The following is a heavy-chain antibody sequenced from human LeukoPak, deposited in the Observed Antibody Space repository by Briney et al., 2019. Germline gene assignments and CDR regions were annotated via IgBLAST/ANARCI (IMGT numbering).Heavy chain of an antibody. CDR3: ARSYYYGSGTPPRLDY. J-gene: IGHJ4*02. Sequence: GASVKVSCKASGGTFSSYAISWVRQAPGQGLEWMGRIIPILGIANYAQKFQGRVTITADKSTSTAYMELSSLRSEDTAVYYCARSYYYGSGTPPRLDYWGQGTLVTVPS. CDR1: GGTFSSYA. CDR2: IIPILGIA. V-gene: IGHV1-69*04. D-gene: IGHD3-10*01.